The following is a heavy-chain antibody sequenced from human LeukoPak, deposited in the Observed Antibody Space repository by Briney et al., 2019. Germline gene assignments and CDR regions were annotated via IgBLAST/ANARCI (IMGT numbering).Heavy chain of an antibody. CDR2: FSSSTTII. Sequence: GGSLRLSCAASGFSLSSYGMNWVRQAPGKGLEWVSYFSSSTTIIYYADSVKGRFTISRDDSKNTLYLQMNSLRAEDTAVYYCARLGATTSLDYWGQGTLVTVSS. V-gene: IGHV3-48*01. D-gene: IGHD1-26*01. CDR3: ARLGATTSLDY. CDR1: GFSLSSYG. J-gene: IGHJ4*02.